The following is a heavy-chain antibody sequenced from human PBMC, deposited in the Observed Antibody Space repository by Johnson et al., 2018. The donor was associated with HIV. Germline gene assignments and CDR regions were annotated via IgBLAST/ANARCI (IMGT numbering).Heavy chain of an antibody. CDR1: GFTFSSYD. J-gene: IGHJ3*02. D-gene: IGHD3-3*01. CDR3: ARSQIIFGVVTGAFDI. CDR2: IGTAGDT. V-gene: IGHV3-13*01. Sequence: VQPVESGGGLVQPGGSLRLSCAASGFTFSSYDMHWVRQATGKGLEWVSAIGTAGDTYYPGSVKGRFTISRENAKNSLYLQMNSLRAGDTAVYYCARSQIIFGVVTGAFDIWGQGTMVTVSS.